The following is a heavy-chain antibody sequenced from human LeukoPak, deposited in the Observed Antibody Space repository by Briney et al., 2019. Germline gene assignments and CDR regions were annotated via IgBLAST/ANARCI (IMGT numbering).Heavy chain of an antibody. D-gene: IGHD3-3*01. CDR3: ARDRYYTLDY. Sequence: GGSLRLSCAASGFSFSTSWMHWVRHTPEKGLVWVSRINSDGSNTIYADSVKGRFTISRNNAKNTLFLQMNSLRAEDTAVYYCARDRYYTLDYWGQGTLVTVSS. CDR2: INSDGSNT. J-gene: IGHJ4*02. V-gene: IGHV3-74*01. CDR1: GFSFSTSW.